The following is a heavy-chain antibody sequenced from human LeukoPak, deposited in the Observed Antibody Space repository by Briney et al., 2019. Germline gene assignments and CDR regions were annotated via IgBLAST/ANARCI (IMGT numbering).Heavy chain of an antibody. V-gene: IGHV3-9*01. Sequence: GGSLRLSCTASGFTFDDYAMHWVRQAPGKGLEWVSGISWNSGSIGYADSVKGRFTISRDNAKNSLYLQMNSLRAEDTALYYCAKDGRMATITGYFDYWGQGTLVTVSS. J-gene: IGHJ4*02. D-gene: IGHD5-24*01. CDR1: GFTFDDYA. CDR3: AKDGRMATITGYFDY. CDR2: ISWNSGSI.